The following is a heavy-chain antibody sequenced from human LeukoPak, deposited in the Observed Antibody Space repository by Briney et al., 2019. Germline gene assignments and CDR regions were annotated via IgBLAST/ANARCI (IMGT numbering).Heavy chain of an antibody. CDR3: ARVPILTTQNWFDP. CDR2: VNHSGST. V-gene: IGHV4-39*07. J-gene: IGHJ5*02. D-gene: IGHD3-9*01. Sequence: SETLSLTCTVSGGSISSSSYYWSWIRQPPGKGLEWIGEVNHSGSTNYNPSLKSRVTISVDTSKNQFSLKLSSVTAADTAVYYCARVPILTTQNWFDPWGQGTLVTVSS. CDR1: GGSISSSSYY.